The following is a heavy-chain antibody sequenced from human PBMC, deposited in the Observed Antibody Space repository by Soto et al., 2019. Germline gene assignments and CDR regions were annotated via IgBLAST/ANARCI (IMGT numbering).Heavy chain of an antibody. CDR3: ARDSWSGYYDYYYYYGMDV. CDR2: IYYSGST. CDR1: GGSISSGDYY. D-gene: IGHD3-3*01. V-gene: IGHV4-30-4*01. Sequence: SETLSLTCTVSGGSISSGDYYWSWIRQPPGKGLEWIGYIYYSGSTYYNPSLKSRVTISVDTSKNKFSLKLSSVTAADTAVYYCARDSWSGYYDYYYYYGMDVWGQGTTVTVSS. J-gene: IGHJ6*02.